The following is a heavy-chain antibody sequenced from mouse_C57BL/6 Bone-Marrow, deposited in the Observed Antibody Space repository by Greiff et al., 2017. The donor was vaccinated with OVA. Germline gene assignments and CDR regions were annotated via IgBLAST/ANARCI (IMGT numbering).Heavy chain of an antibody. CDR2: IWRGGST. Sequence: VQLQQSGPGLVQPSQSLSITCTVSGFSLTSYGVHWVRQSPGKGLEWLGVIWRGGSTDYNAAFMSRLSITKDNSKSQVFFKMNSLQADDTAIYYCAKNVYDVYYAWFAYWGQGTLVTVSA. J-gene: IGHJ3*01. V-gene: IGHV2-5*01. CDR1: GFSLTSYG. D-gene: IGHD2-3*01. CDR3: AKNVYDVYYAWFAY.